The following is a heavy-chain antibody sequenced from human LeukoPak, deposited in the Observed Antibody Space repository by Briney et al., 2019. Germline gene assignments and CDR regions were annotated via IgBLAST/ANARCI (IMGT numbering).Heavy chain of an antibody. Sequence: PGGSLRLSCAASGFTFDDYAMHWVRQAPGKGLEWVSGISWNSGSIGYADSVKGRFTISRDNAKNSLYLQMNSLRAEDTAVYYCARDLQSNTWGQGTLVTVSS. D-gene: IGHD5-24*01. V-gene: IGHV3-9*01. CDR1: GFTFDDYA. J-gene: IGHJ5*02. CDR2: ISWNSGSI. CDR3: ARDLQSNT.